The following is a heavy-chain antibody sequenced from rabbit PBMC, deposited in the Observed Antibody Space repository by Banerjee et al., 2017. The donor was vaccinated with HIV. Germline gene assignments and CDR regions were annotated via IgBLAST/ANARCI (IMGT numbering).Heavy chain of an antibody. V-gene: IGHV1S45*01. Sequence: QEQLVESGGGLVQPGASLTLTCTASGFSFSSGYWICWVRQAPGKGLEWIGCIGAGSGTTYYASWAKGRFTISKTSSTTVTLQMTSLTAADTATYFCARDKGGYAGYGYAYLWGPGTLVTVS. J-gene: IGHJ4*01. CDR2: IGAGSGTT. CDR1: GFSFSSGYW. D-gene: IGHD6-1*01. CDR3: ARDKGGYAGYGYAYL.